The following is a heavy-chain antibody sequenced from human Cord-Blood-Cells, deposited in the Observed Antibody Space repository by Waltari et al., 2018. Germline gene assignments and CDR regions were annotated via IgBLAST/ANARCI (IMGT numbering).Heavy chain of an antibody. J-gene: IGHJ3*02. Sequence: QVQLVQSGAEVKKPGASVKVSCKASGYTFTSYDINWVRQATGQGLEWRGWMNPNSGNTGYAQKFQGRVTITRTTSISTAYMELSSLRSEDTAVYYCLYCGGDCYAFDIWGQGTMVTVSS. CDR2: MNPNSGNT. D-gene: IGHD2-21*02. CDR3: LYCGGDCYAFDI. V-gene: IGHV1-8*03. CDR1: GYTFTSYD.